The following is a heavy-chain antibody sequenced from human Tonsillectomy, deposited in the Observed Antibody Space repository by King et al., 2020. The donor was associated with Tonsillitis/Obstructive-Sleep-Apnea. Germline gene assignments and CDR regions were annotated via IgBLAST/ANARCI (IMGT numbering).Heavy chain of an antibody. V-gene: IGHV4-59*01. CDR2: IYYSGST. CDR1: GDSISGYY. Sequence: QLQESGPGLLKPSETLSLTCTVSGDSISGYYWSWIRQPPGKGLEWIGYIYYSGSTNYNPSLKSRVTISVDTSNNQFSLKLISVTAADTAVYYCASPSADYYYYGMDVWGQGTTVTVSS. J-gene: IGHJ6*02. CDR3: ASPSADYYYYGMDV.